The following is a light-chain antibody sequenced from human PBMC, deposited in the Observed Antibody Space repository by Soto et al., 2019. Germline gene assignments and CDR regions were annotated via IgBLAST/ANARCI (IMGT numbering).Light chain of an antibody. J-gene: IGKJ1*01. Sequence: EIVMTQSPATLSVSPGERATLSCSASQSVSTNLAWYQQKPGQAPRLLIYGASTRAPGIPARFSGSGSGTEFTLTISSLQSEDSAVYSCQQYSNWPRTFGQGTKVDIK. CDR1: QSVSTN. CDR2: GAS. CDR3: QQYSNWPRT. V-gene: IGKV3-15*01.